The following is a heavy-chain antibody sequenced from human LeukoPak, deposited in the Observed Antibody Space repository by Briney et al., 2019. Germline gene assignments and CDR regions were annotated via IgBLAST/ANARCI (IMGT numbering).Heavy chain of an antibody. D-gene: IGHD3-22*01. Sequence: EASVKVSCKASGGTFSSYAISWVRQAPGQGLEWMGRIIPIFGTAKYAQKFQGRVTITTDESTSTAYMELSSLRSEDTAVYYCARDSSGYTFGSFDYWGQGTLVTVSS. J-gene: IGHJ4*02. CDR2: IIPIFGTA. CDR3: ARDSSGYTFGSFDY. V-gene: IGHV1-69*05. CDR1: GGTFSSYA.